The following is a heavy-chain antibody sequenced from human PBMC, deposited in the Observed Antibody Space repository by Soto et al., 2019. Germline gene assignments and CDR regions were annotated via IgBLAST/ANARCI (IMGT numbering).Heavy chain of an antibody. V-gene: IGHV3-21*01. CDR2: ISSSSSYI. CDR3: AREIVVVPAAIPWFDP. J-gene: IGHJ5*02. D-gene: IGHD2-2*01. Sequence: GGSLRLSCAASEFTFSSYSMNWVRQAPGKGLEWVSSISSSSSYIYYADSVKGRFTISRDNAKNSLYLQMNSLRAEDTAVYYCAREIVVVPAAIPWFDPWGQGTLVTVSS. CDR1: EFTFSSYS.